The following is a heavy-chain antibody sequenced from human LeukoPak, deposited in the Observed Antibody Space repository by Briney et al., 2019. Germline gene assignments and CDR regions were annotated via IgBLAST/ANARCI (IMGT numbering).Heavy chain of an antibody. CDR3: AKERLYYFDY. Sequence: GGSLRLSCAASGFTFSSYAMSWVRPAPGKGLEWVSAISGSCGSTYYADSVKGRFTTTRDNSKNTLYLQMNSLRAEDTAVYYCAKERLYYFDYWGQGTLVTVSS. D-gene: IGHD6-19*01. V-gene: IGHV3-23*01. CDR1: GFTFSSYA. J-gene: IGHJ4*02. CDR2: ISGSCGST.